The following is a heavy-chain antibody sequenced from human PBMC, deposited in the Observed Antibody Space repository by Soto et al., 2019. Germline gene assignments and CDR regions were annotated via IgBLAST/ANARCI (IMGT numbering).Heavy chain of an antibody. Sequence: VGSLRLSCAPSGFTVSSNYMSWVRQAPGKGLEWVSVIYSGGSTYYADSVKGRFTISRDNSKDMLYLQMNSLRAEDTAVYYCARAFDWLSTFWYFGLWGRGTLVTVS. V-gene: IGHV3-66*01. J-gene: IGHJ2*01. D-gene: IGHD3-9*01. CDR1: GFTVSSNY. CDR3: ARAFDWLSTFWYFGL. CDR2: IYSGGST.